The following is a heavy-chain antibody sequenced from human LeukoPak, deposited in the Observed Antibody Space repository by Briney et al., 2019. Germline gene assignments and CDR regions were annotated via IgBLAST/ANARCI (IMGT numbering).Heavy chain of an antibody. CDR3: ARDLDPYCYGSGSYYIASPFDP. CDR2: ISAYNGNT. D-gene: IGHD3-10*01. Sequence: GASVKVSCKASGYTFTNYGISWVRQAPGQGLEWMGWISAYNGNTNYAQKLQGRVTMTTDTSTSTAYMELRSLRSDDTAVYYCARDLDPYCYGSGSYYIASPFDPWGQGTLVTVSS. J-gene: IGHJ5*02. CDR1: GYTFTNYG. V-gene: IGHV1-18*01.